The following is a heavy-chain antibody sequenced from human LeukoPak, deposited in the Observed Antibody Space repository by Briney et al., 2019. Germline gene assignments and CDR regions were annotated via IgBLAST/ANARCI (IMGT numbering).Heavy chain of an antibody. V-gene: IGHV4-59*01. CDR2: IYYSGST. CDR3: ARRGYSGYGDFDY. Sequence: SETLSLTCTVSGGSISIYYWSWIRQPPGKGLEWIGYIYYSGSTNYNPSLKSRVTISVDTSKNQFSLKLSSVTAADTAVYYCARRGYSGYGDFDYWGQGTLVTVSS. J-gene: IGHJ4*02. D-gene: IGHD5-12*01. CDR1: GGSISIYY.